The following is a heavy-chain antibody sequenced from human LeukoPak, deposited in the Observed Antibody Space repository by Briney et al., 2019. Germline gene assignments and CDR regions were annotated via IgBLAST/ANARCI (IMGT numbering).Heavy chain of an antibody. CDR1: GFTFSSYS. V-gene: IGHV3-21*01. D-gene: IGHD6-6*01. CDR2: ISSSSSYI. CDR3: ARGKYSSSLYYFDY. J-gene: IGHJ4*02. Sequence: GGSLRLSCAASGFTFSSYSMNWVRQAPGKGLEWVSSISSSSSYIYYVDSVKGRFTISRDNAKNSLYLQMNSLRAEDTAVYYCARGKYSSSLYYFDYWGQGTLVTVSS.